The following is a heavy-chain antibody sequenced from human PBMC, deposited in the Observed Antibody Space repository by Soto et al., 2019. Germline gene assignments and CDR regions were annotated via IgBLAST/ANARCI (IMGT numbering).Heavy chain of an antibody. V-gene: IGHV5-51*01. Sequence: GESLKISCKGSGYSFTSYWIGWVRQMPGKGLEWMGIIYPGDSDTRYSLSFQGQVTISADKSISTAYLQWSSLKASDTAMYYCAVIGRDIVVVPAAMRKSPYYYYGMDVWGQGTTVTVSS. CDR2: IYPGDSDT. D-gene: IGHD2-2*01. CDR3: AVIGRDIVVVPAAMRKSPYYYYGMDV. CDR1: GYSFTSYW. J-gene: IGHJ6*02.